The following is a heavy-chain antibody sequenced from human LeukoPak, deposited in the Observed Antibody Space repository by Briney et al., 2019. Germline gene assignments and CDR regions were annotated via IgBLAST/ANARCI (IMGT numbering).Heavy chain of an antibody. J-gene: IGHJ4*02. CDR1: GVTFGYYA. D-gene: IGHD3-10*01. Sequence: GGSLRLSCTASGVTFGYYAMSWVRQAPGKGLEWVGFIRSKPHGGTTEYAASVKGRFTISRDDSKSIAYLQMNSLKTEDTAVYYCTRGDGSGSFWGQGTLVTVSS. V-gene: IGHV3-49*04. CDR2: IRSKPHGGTT. CDR3: TRGDGSGSF.